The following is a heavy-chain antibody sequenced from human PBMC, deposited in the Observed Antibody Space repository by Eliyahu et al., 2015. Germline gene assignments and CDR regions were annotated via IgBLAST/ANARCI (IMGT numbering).Heavy chain of an antibody. D-gene: IGHD3-9*01. CDR3: ARHDSEHWVRYSPTWFDP. Sequence: QLQLQESGPGLVKPSETLSLTCTVSGGSIXSSSYYWGWXRQPXGKGLEWIGSIYYSGSTYYNPSLKSRVTISVDTSKNQFSLKLSSVTAADTAVYYCARHDSEHWVRYSPTWFDPWGQGTLVTVSS. CDR2: IYYSGST. V-gene: IGHV4-39*01. CDR1: GGSIXSSSYY. J-gene: IGHJ5*02.